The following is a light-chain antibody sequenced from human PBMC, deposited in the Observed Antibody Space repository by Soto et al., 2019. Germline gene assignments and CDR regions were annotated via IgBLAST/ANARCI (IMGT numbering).Light chain of an antibody. J-gene: IGLJ1*01. V-gene: IGLV2-14*01. CDR2: DVS. CDR3: ISKTTTTTLYV. CDR1: SSDVGGYNY. Sequence: QSVLAQPASVSGSPGQSIIISCTGTSSDVGGYNYVSWYQQHPGKAPKLMIYDVSYRPSGISYRFSGSKSGNTASLTISGLQAEDEADYYCISKTTTTTLYVFGTGTKVTVL.